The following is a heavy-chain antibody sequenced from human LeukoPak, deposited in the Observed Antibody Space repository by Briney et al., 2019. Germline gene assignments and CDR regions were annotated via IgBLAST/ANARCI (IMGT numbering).Heavy chain of an antibody. CDR1: GFTISSYW. CDR3: ARDSEEWSGHDAFGS. Sequence: PGGSLRLSCAASGFTISSYWMHRVRQAPGKGLVWVSRINSDGSSTSYADSVKGRFTISRDNAKNTLYLQMNSLRAEDTAVYYCARDSEEWSGHDAFGSWGQGIVVTVSS. CDR2: INSDGSST. J-gene: IGHJ3*02. D-gene: IGHD3-3*01. V-gene: IGHV3-74*01.